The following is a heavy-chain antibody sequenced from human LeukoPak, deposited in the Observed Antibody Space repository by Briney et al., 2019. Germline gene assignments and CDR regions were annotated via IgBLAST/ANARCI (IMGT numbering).Heavy chain of an antibody. D-gene: IGHD4/OR15-4a*01. CDR1: GFTVSSNY. Sequence: GGSLRPSCAASGFTVSSNYMSWVRQAPGKGLEWVSVIYSGGSTYYADSVKDRFTISRDNSKNTLYLQMNSLRAEDTAVYHCAKGRTNDYGEPYTFDIWGQGTMVTVSS. CDR2: IYSGGST. V-gene: IGHV3-53*01. CDR3: AKGRTNDYGEPYTFDI. J-gene: IGHJ3*02.